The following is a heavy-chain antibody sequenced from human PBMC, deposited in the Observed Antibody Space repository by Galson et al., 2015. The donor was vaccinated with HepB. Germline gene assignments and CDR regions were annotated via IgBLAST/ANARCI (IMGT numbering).Heavy chain of an antibody. CDR2: IRSRSSIT. Sequence: SLRLSCAISGFAFSSYDMSWVRQAPGKGLEWVSHIRSRSSITYYAESVKGRFTIFRDNAKNSLYLHMNSLRLEDTALYYCAREKVRCGGDCKGAFDIWGQGTLVTVSS. CDR3: AREKVRCGGDCKGAFDI. V-gene: IGHV3-48*03. J-gene: IGHJ3*02. CDR1: GFAFSSYD. D-gene: IGHD2-21*02.